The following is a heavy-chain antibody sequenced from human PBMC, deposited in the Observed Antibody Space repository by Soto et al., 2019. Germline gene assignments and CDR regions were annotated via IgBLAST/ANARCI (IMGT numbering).Heavy chain of an antibody. J-gene: IGHJ5*02. CDR2: IIPIFGTA. V-gene: IGHV1-69*01. CDR1: GGTFSSYA. CDR3: ARETSGGQSNWFDP. Sequence: QVQLVQSGAEVKKPGSSVKVSCKASGGTFSSYAISWVRQAPGQGLEWMGGIIPIFGTANYAQKFQGRVTITADESTSTAYKELSSLRSDDTAVYYCARETSGGQSNWFDPWGQGTLVTVSS. D-gene: IGHD1-26*01.